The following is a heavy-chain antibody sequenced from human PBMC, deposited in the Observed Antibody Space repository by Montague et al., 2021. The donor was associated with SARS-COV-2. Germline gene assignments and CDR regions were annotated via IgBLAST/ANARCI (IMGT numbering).Heavy chain of an antibody. Sequence: SLRLSCAASGFTFRDYYMNGIRQAPGEGLEWVSSISSSGTTLYYASSVKGRFTISRDNAKNSLYLQMNSLRAEDTAGYYCARDLAVDYWGQGTLVTVSS. V-gene: IGHV3-11*01. CDR1: GFTFRDYY. CDR2: ISSSGTTL. CDR3: ARDLAVDY. J-gene: IGHJ4*02.